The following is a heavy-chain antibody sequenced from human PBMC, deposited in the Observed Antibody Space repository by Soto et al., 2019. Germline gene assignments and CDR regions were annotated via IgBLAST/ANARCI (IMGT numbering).Heavy chain of an antibody. J-gene: IGHJ6*02. Sequence: ASVKVSCKASGYTFTSYGISWVRQAPGQGLEWMGWISAYNGNTNYAQKLQGRVTITADKSTSTAYMELSSLRSEDTAVYYCARVPRYCSSTSCYFPASVPYYYYGMDVWGRGTTVTVSS. D-gene: IGHD2-2*01. V-gene: IGHV1-18*01. CDR3: ARVPRYCSSTSCYFPASVPYYYYGMDV. CDR2: ISAYNGNT. CDR1: GYTFTSYG.